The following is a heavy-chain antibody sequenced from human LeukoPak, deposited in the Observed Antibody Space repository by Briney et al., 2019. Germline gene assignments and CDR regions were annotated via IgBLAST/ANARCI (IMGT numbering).Heavy chain of an antibody. CDR2: IWYDGSNK. CDR3: AKDSQIAVAGTALDY. V-gene: IGHV3-33*06. Sequence: GGSLRLSCAASGFTFSSYGMHWVRQAPGKGLEWVAVIWYDGSNKYYADSVKGRFTISRDNCKNTLYLQMNSLRAEDTAVYYCAKDSQIAVAGTALDYWGQGTLVTVSS. J-gene: IGHJ4*02. D-gene: IGHD6-19*01. CDR1: GFTFSSYG.